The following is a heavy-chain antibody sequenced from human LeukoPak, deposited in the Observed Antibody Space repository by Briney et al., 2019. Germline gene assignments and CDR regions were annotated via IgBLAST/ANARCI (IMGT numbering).Heavy chain of an antibody. CDR3: ARDGSSGSYSDY. CDR2: IIGDGTNT. D-gene: IGHD1-26*01. J-gene: IGHJ4*02. V-gene: IGHV3-43*02. CDR1: GFTFDDYA. Sequence: GGSLRLSCAASGFTFDDYAMHWVRQAPGKGLEWVSLIIGDGTNTYYADSVKGRFTISRDNSKNSLYLQMNSLRTEDTALYYCARDGSSGSYSDYWGQGTLVTVSS.